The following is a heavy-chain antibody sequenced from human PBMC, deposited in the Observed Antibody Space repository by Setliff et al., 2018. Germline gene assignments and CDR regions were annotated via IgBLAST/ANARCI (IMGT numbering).Heavy chain of an antibody. D-gene: IGHD6-19*01. CDR3: ASALIRRVAVAGKSQFDY. J-gene: IGHJ4*01. CDR1: GGFSTHA. Sequence: SVKVSCKASGGFSTHAISWVRQVPGQGLEWMGGIVPILGTTDYAQNFQGRVTITTDESTSSAYLEMSNLRSEDTAVYYCASALIRRVAVAGKSQFDYWGQGTLVTV. CDR2: IVPILGTT. V-gene: IGHV1-69*05.